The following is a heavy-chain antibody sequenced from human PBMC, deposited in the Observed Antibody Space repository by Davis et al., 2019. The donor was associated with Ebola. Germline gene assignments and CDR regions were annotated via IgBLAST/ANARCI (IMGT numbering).Heavy chain of an antibody. CDR2: IYYSGST. V-gene: IGHV4-59*08. Sequence: PSETLSLTCTVSGGSISSYYWSWIRQPPGKGPEWIGYIYYSGSTNYNPSLKSRVTISVDTSKNQFSLKLSSVTAADTAVYYCARLIGGVGAYDYWGQGTLVTVSS. J-gene: IGHJ4*02. D-gene: IGHD1-26*01. CDR3: ARLIGGVGAYDY. CDR1: GGSISSYY.